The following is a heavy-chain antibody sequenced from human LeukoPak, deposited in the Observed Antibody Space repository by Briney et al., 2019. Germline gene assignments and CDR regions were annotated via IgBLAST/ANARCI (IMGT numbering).Heavy chain of an antibody. Sequence: SQTLSLTCAISGDSVSSNIAAWNWIRQSPSRGLEWLGSKYYRSKWFNDYAVSVKGRITINPDTSKNQFSLQLNSVTPEDTAVYSCASNYYDSSGYYYTDYWGQGTLVTVSS. CDR1: GDSVSSNIAA. CDR2: KYYRSKWFN. D-gene: IGHD3-22*01. V-gene: IGHV6-1*01. CDR3: ASNYYDSSGYYYTDY. J-gene: IGHJ4*02.